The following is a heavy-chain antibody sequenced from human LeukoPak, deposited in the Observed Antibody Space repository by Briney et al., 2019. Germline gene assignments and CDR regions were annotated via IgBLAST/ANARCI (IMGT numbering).Heavy chain of an antibody. CDR1: GFTYSDYY. CDR3: ARGHSGSGFDY. D-gene: IGHD6-25*01. CDR2: ISSSSSYT. V-gene: IGHV3-11*06. Sequence: GGSLRLSCAASGFTYSDYYMSWLRQAPGKALEGLSYISSSSSYTNYADSVKGRFTISRDNAKNSLYLKMNSLGDEDTAVYYCARGHSGSGFDYWGQGPRVTVS. J-gene: IGHJ4*02.